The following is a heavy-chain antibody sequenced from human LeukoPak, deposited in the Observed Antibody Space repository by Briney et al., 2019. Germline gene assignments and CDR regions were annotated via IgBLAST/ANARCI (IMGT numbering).Heavy chain of an antibody. J-gene: IGHJ4*02. Sequence: GSLRLSCTASGFTFGSYGMSWVRQAPGKGLEWVSGISPSGDITYYADSVKGRFTVSRDNFKNTLYLQMNSLRTEDTAVYFCAKDDAWLRYACWGPGTLVTVSS. D-gene: IGHD5-12*01. V-gene: IGHV3-23*01. CDR2: ISPSGDIT. CDR3: AKDDAWLRYAC. CDR1: GFTFGSYG.